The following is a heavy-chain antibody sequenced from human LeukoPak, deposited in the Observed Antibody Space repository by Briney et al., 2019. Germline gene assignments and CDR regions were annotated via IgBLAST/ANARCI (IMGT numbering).Heavy chain of an antibody. CDR1: GGSISSGGYY. CDR2: IYHSGST. CDR3: AKRRDSLGLQWGTFDY. V-gene: IGHV4-30-2*01. Sequence: PSETLSLTCTVSGGSISSGGYYWSWIRQPPGKGLEWIGYIYHSGSTYYNPSLKSRVTISVDTSKNQFSLKLSSVTAADTAVYYCAKRRDSLGLQWGTFDYWGQGTLVTVSS. J-gene: IGHJ4*02. D-gene: IGHD4-11*01.